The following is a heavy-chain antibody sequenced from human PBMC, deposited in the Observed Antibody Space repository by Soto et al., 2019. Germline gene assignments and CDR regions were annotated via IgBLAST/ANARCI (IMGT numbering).Heavy chain of an antibody. CDR2: IYSGGST. Sequence: GSLSLSCAASGFTVSSNYMSWVRQAPGKGLEWVSVIYSGGSTYYADSVKGRFTISRHNSKNTLYLQMNSLRAEDTAVYYCARLDYYGSGSYFDYWGQGTLVTVSS. CDR3: ARLDYYGSGSYFDY. CDR1: GFTVSSNY. D-gene: IGHD3-10*01. J-gene: IGHJ4*02. V-gene: IGHV3-53*04.